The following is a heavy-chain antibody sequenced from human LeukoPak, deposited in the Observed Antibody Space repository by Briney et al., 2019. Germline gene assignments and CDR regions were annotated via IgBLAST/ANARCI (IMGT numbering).Heavy chain of an antibody. Sequence: SETLSLTCTVSGGSLSSYYWSWIRQPPGKGLEWIGYIYYSGSTNYNPSLKSRVTISVDTSKNQFSLQLNSVTPEDTAVYYCARSIAVAGTLNYWGQGTLVTVSS. D-gene: IGHD6-19*01. CDR1: GGSLSSYY. J-gene: IGHJ4*02. V-gene: IGHV4-59*12. CDR2: IYYSGST. CDR3: ARSIAVAGTLNY.